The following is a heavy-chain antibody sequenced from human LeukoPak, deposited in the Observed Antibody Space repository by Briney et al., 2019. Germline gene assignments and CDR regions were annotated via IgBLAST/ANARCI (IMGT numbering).Heavy chain of an antibody. CDR3: ARGLQLRTYYFDY. V-gene: IGHV4-30-4*01. J-gene: IGHJ4*02. Sequence: SETLSLTCTVSGGSISSGNYYWSWIRQPPGTGLEWIGYIYYSGSTYYKPSLKSRVTISLDTSKNQFSLKLSSVTAADTAVYYCARGLQLRTYYFDYWGQGTLVTVSS. CDR1: GGSISSGNYY. CDR2: IYYSGST. D-gene: IGHD4-11*01.